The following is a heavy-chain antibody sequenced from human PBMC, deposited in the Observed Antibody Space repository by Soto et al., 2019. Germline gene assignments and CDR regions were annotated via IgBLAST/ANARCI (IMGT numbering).Heavy chain of an antibody. V-gene: IGHV3-15*07. CDR1: SVSNAW. D-gene: IGHD3-22*01. Sequence: SVSNAWMNWVRQAPGKGLEWVGRIKSKTEGGTTDYAAPVKGRFTISRDDSKNTLYLQMNSLKTEDTAVYYCTTLYWYYYDSSGYSPGLLDIWGQGTMVTVSS. CDR3: TTLYWYYYDSSGYSPGLLDI. CDR2: IKSKTEGGTT. J-gene: IGHJ3*02.